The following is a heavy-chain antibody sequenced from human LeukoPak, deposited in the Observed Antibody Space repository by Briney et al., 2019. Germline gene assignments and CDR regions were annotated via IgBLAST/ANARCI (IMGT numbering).Heavy chain of an antibody. CDR2: IYYSGST. CDR1: GGSISSSSYY. J-gene: IGHJ4*02. CDR3: ARDPKDYDILTGQPFWAY. Sequence: NPSETVSLTCTVSGGSISSSSYYWGWIRQPPGKGLEWIGSIYYSGSTYYNPSLKSRVTISVDTSKNQFSLKLSSVTAADTAVYYCARDPKDYDILTGQPFWAYWGQGTLVTVSS. D-gene: IGHD3-9*01. V-gene: IGHV4-39*07.